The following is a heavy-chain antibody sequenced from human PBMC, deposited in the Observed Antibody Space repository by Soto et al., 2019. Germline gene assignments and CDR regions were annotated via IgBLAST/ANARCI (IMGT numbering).Heavy chain of an antibody. D-gene: IGHD5-12*01. CDR3: ARDVGGYNFAPFDY. CDR1: GFTFSSYA. V-gene: IGHV3-30-3*01. Sequence: GGSLRLSCAASGFTFSSYAMHWVRQAPGKGLEWVAIISSDGSDKYYADSVKGRFTISRDHSKNTLYVQMNGLRAEDTAVYYCARDVGGYNFAPFDYWGQGTLVTVSS. J-gene: IGHJ4*02. CDR2: ISSDGSDK.